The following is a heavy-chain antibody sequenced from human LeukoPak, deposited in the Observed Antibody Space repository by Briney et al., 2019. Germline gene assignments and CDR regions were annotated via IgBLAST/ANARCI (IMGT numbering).Heavy chain of an antibody. J-gene: IGHJ5*02. D-gene: IGHD4-17*01. CDR2: IYHSGST. CDR1: GGSISSGGYY. V-gene: IGHV4-30-2*06. CDR3: ARVLMTTVPFDP. Sequence: SETLSLTCTVSGGSISSGGYYWSWIRQSPGKGLEWIGYIYHSGSTYYNPSLKSRVTISVDRSKNQFSLKLSSVTAADTAVYYCARVLMTTVPFDPWGQGTLVTVSS.